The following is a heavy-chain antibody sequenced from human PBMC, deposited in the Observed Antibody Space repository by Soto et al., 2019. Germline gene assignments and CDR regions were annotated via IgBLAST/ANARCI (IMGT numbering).Heavy chain of an antibody. CDR2: IYPGDSDT. V-gene: IGHV5-51*01. CDR3: ARNGVAAGVSAF. Sequence: SWRVSECSSRSFGVRWVSLMPGKGLEWMGIIYPGDSDTRYSPSFQGHVTISADKSISTAYLQWSSLKASDTAFYDCARNGVAAGVSAFWGQGT. D-gene: IGHD2-8*01. J-gene: IGHJ4*02. CDR1: ECSSRSFG.